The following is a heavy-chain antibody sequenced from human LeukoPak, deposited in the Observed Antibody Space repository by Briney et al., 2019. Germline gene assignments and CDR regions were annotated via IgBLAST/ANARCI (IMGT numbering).Heavy chain of an antibody. Sequence: GSLRLSCAASGFTFSSYSMNWVRQPPGKGLEWIGEINHSGSTNYNPSLKSRVTISVDTSKNQFSLKLSSVTAADTAVYYCARAYSSSLSYFDYWGQGTLVTVSS. D-gene: IGHD6-6*01. J-gene: IGHJ4*02. CDR3: ARAYSSSLSYFDY. V-gene: IGHV4-34*01. CDR1: GFTFSSYS. CDR2: INHSGST.